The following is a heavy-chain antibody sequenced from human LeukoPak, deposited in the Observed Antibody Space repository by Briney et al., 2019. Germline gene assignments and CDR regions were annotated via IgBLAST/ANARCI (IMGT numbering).Heavy chain of an antibody. D-gene: IGHD1-26*01. J-gene: IGHJ6*03. CDR3: AKGIISGSYYSMYYYYYMDV. CDR2: IRYDGSNK. V-gene: IGHV3-30*02. Sequence: GGSLRLSCAASGFTFSTYGMTWVRQAPGKGLEWVAFIRYDGSNKYYADSVKGRFTISRDNSKNTLYLQMNSLRAEDTAVYYCAKGIISGSYYSMYYYYYMDVWGKGTTVTISS. CDR1: GFTFSTYG.